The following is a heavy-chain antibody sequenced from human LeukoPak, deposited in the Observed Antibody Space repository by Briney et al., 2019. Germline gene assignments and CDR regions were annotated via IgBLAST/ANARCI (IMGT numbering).Heavy chain of an antibody. J-gene: IGHJ3*02. Sequence: PGGSLRLSCAVSGFTFSSYGMHWVRQAPGKGLEWVAFISYDGTNKYYADSVKGRFTISRDNSKKTLFLLMNNLRTEDTAVYYCARDFLLLRGAFDIWGQGTPVTVSS. V-gene: IGHV3-30*03. CDR3: ARDFLLLRGAFDI. CDR1: GFTFSSYG. D-gene: IGHD2-21*02. CDR2: ISYDGTNK.